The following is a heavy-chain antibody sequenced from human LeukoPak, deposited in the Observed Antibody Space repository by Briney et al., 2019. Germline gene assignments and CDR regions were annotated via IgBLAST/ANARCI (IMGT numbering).Heavy chain of an antibody. Sequence: GGSLRLSCAASGFTFSSYAMSWVRQAPGKGLEWVSAISGSGGSTYYADSVKGRFTISRDNSKNTLYLQMNSLRAEDTAVYYCAKDHMVRGVIWFDAFDIWGQGTMVTVSS. CDR1: GFTFSSYA. CDR2: ISGSGGST. D-gene: IGHD3-10*01. J-gene: IGHJ3*02. CDR3: AKDHMVRGVIWFDAFDI. V-gene: IGHV3-23*01.